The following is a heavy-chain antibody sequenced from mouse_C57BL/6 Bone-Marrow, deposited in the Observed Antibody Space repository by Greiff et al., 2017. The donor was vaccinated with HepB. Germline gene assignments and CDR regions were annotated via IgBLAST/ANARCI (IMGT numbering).Heavy chain of an antibody. J-gene: IGHJ3*01. Sequence: EVMLVESGGGLVQPGGSMKLSCAASGFTFSDAWMDWVRQSPEKGLEWVAEIRNNANNHATYYAESVKGRFTISRDDSKSSVYLQMNSLRAEDTGIYYCTRKAFYYGSSPFAYWGQGTLVTASA. D-gene: IGHD1-1*01. CDR2: IRNNANNHAT. V-gene: IGHV6-6*01. CDR3: TRKAFYYGSSPFAY. CDR1: GFTFSDAW.